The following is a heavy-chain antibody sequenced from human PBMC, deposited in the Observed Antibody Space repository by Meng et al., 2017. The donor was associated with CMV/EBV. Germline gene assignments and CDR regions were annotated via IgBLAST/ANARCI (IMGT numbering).Heavy chain of an antibody. CDR2: IYYSGST. CDR1: GGSISSGDYY. CDR3: ARVMVRGVISAFDI. Sequence: QVHLQESGPGLVKPSQTLSLPCTVSGGSISSGDYYWSWIRQPPGKGLEWIGYIYYSGSTYYNPSLKSRVTISVDTSKNQFSLKLSSVTAADTAVYYCARVMVRGVISAFDIWGQGTMVTVSS. D-gene: IGHD3-10*01. J-gene: IGHJ3*02. V-gene: IGHV4-30-4*08.